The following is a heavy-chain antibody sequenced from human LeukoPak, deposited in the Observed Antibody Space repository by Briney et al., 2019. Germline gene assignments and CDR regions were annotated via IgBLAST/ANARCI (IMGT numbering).Heavy chain of an antibody. J-gene: IGHJ5*02. CDR3: AKHRVGATPGVFWFDP. CDR1: GFTFSSYG. V-gene: IGHV3-30*18. Sequence: PGGSLRLPCTASGFTFSSYGMHWVRQAPGKGLEWVAVISYDGSNKYYADSVKGRFTISRDNSKDTLYLQMNSLRAEDTAVYYCAKHRVGATPGVFWFDPWGQGTLVTVSS. D-gene: IGHD1-26*01. CDR2: ISYDGSNK.